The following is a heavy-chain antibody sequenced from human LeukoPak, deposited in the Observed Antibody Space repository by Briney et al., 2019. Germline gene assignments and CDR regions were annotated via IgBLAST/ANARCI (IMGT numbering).Heavy chain of an antibody. CDR3: ARDKNDYGDPNWFDP. J-gene: IGHJ5*02. D-gene: IGHD4-17*01. V-gene: IGHV4-59*01. CDR2: IYYSGST. CDR1: GGSISSYY. Sequence: SETLSLTCTVSGGSISSYYWSWIRQPPGKGLEWIGYIYYSGSTNYNPSLKSRVTISVDTSKNQFSLKLSSVTAADTAVYYCARDKNDYGDPNWFDPWGQGTLVTVSS.